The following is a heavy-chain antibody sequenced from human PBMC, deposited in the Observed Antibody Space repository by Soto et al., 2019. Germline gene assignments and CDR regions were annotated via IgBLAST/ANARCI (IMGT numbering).Heavy chain of an antibody. CDR1: GYSFTSYW. CDR3: ARSVGYYDSSGSRTCAFDI. D-gene: IGHD3-22*01. CDR2: IYPGDSDT. V-gene: IGHV5-51*01. J-gene: IGHJ3*02. Sequence: PGESLKISCKGSGYSFTSYWIGWVRQMPGKGLEWMGIIYPGDSDTRYSPSFQGQVTISADKSISTAYLQWSSLKASDTAMYYCARSVGYYDSSGSRTCAFDIWGQGTMVTVSS.